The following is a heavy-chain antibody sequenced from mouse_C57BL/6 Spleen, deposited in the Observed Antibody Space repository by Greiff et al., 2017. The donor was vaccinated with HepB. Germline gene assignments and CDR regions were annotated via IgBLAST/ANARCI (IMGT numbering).Heavy chain of an antibody. J-gene: IGHJ4*01. CDR3: SRGGFIYDGYYVGAMDY. D-gene: IGHD2-3*01. Sequence: EVKPQQSGPELVKPGASVKISCKASGYTFTDYYLNWVKQSHGKSLEWIGDINPNNGGTSYNQKFKGKATLTVDNSSRTAYMELRSLTSEDSAVDYWSRGGFIYDGYYVGAMDYWGQGTSVTVSS. V-gene: IGHV1-26*01. CDR2: INPNNGGT. CDR1: GYTFTDYY.